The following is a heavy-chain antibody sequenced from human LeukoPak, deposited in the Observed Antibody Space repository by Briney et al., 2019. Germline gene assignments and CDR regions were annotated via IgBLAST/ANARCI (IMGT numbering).Heavy chain of an antibody. D-gene: IGHD3-3*01. CDR2: IYHSGRA. V-gene: IGHV4-38-2*02. J-gene: IGHJ4*02. Sequence: SETLSLTCTVSGYSISSGNYWGWIRQPPGKGLEWIGSIYHSGRAYYNPSLKSRVTISVDTSKNQVSLILTSVTAADTAVDHCASVPSCDDFWSGYLSYFDYWGQGNLVTVSS. CDR3: ASVPSCDDFWSGYLSYFDY. CDR1: GYSISSGNY.